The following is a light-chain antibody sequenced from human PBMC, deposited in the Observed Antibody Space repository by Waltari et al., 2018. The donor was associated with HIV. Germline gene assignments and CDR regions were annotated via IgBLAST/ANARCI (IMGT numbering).Light chain of an antibody. Sequence: QSVLTQPPSASGTPGQRVTISCSGSSSNIGSNPVNWYQQFSGTAPKLLIYSNNQRPSGVPDRFSGSKSGTSASLAISGLQSEDEADYYCASWDDSLNGHWVFGGGTKLTVL. V-gene: IGLV1-44*01. CDR1: SSNIGSNP. J-gene: IGLJ3*02. CDR2: SNN. CDR3: ASWDDSLNGHWV.